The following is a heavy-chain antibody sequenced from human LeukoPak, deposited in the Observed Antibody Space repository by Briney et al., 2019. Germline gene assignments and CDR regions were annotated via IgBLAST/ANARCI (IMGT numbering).Heavy chain of an antibody. CDR3: AREFYDSSGYNDY. V-gene: IGHV3-23*01. J-gene: IGHJ4*02. CDR2: ISASGGST. Sequence: GGSLRLSCAASGFTFSSYAMSWVRQAPGKGLEWVSAISASGGSTYYADSVKGRFTISRDNSKNTLYLQMNSLRAEDTAVYYCAREFYDSSGYNDYWGQGTLVTVSS. D-gene: IGHD3-22*01. CDR1: GFTFSSYA.